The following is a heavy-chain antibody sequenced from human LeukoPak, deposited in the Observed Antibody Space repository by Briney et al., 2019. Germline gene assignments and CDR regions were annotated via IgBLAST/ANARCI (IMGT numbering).Heavy chain of an antibody. Sequence: SETLSLTCSVSGVSISNYFWSWIRQSAGKGLEWIGRDSIRGGTNYNPSLASRVSMSIDTSKSQFSLKLTSVTAADTAVYYCARGPLMSAGGGVDPWGQGTLVTVSS. CDR2: DSIRGGT. J-gene: IGHJ5*02. CDR3: ARGPLMSAGGGVDP. V-gene: IGHV4-4*07. D-gene: IGHD6-13*01. CDR1: GVSISNYF.